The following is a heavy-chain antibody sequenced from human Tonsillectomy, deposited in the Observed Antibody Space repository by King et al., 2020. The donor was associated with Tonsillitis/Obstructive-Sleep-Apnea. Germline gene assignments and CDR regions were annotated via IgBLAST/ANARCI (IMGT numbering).Heavy chain of an antibody. J-gene: IGHJ6*03. D-gene: IGHD3-22*01. Sequence: VQLVESGAEVKKPGESLKISCKGSGYTFTSYWIGWVRQMPGKGLEWVGIIYPGDSDTRYSPSFQGQVTISADKSVSTAYLQWSSLKASETALYYCARHYYDFNYCYMDVWGTGSTVTVSS. CDR1: GYTFTSYW. V-gene: IGHV5-51*01. CDR2: IYPGDSDT. CDR3: ARHYYDFNYCYMDV.